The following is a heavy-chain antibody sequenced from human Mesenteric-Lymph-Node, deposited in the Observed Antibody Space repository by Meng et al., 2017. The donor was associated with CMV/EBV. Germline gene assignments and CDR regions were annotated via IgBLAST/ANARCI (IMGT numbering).Heavy chain of an antibody. J-gene: IGHJ4*02. CDR3: ARDDIVARLGSLPGDY. V-gene: IGHV3-7*01. Sequence: ESLKISCAASGFTFSSYWMNWVRQAPGKGLEWVANIKQDGSEKYYVDSVKGRFTISRDNAKNSLYLQMNSLRAEDTAVYYCARDDIVARLGSLPGDYWGQGTLVTVSS. CDR2: IKQDGSEK. D-gene: IGHD6-6*01. CDR1: GFTFSSYW.